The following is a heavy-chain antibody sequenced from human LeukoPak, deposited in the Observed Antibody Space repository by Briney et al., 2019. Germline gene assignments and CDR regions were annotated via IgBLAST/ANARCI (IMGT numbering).Heavy chain of an antibody. CDR2: ISYDGSNK. D-gene: IGHD6-13*01. J-gene: IGHJ4*02. CDR1: GFTFSSYG. V-gene: IGHV3-30*03. CDR3: ARDKGHAAAASLYYFDY. Sequence: GGSLRLSCAASGFTFSSYGMHWVRQAPGKGLEWVAVISYDGSNKYYADSVKGRFTISRDNSKNTLYLQMNSLRSEDTAVYYCARDKGHAAAASLYYFDYWGQGTLVTVSS.